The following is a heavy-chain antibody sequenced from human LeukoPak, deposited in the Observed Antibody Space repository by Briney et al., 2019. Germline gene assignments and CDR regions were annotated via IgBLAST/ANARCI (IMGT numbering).Heavy chain of an antibody. CDR1: GGSLTNADYY. V-gene: IGHV4-31*03. Sequence: SETLSLTCTVSGGSLTNADYYWSWIRQHPGRGLEWIGYIYVSGSTHYNPSLKSRVTMSVDTSRNQFSLQLTSVTAADTAVYYCARGSYYYDNSGYFPPLDHWGQGTLVTVSS. D-gene: IGHD3-22*01. J-gene: IGHJ4*02. CDR2: IYVSGST. CDR3: ARGSYYYDNSGYFPPLDH.